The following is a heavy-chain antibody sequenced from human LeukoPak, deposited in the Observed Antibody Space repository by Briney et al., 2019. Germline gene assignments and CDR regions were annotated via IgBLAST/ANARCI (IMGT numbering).Heavy chain of an antibody. CDR2: INPNSGGT. Sequence: ASVKVSCKSSGYTFTGYYMHWVRHAPGQGLEWMGWINPNSGGTNYAQKIQDRVTMTRDTSISTAYMELRRLRSDDPAVSYCARSGARQLWLLFDAFAIWGQGTMVTVSS. V-gene: IGHV1-2*02. J-gene: IGHJ3*02. CDR3: ARSGARQLWLLFDAFAI. CDR1: GYTFTGYY. D-gene: IGHD5-18*01.